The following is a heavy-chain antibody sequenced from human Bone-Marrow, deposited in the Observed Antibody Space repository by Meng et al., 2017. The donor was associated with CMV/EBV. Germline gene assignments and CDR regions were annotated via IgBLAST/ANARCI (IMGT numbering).Heavy chain of an antibody. D-gene: IGHD6-13*01. J-gene: IGHJ6*02. V-gene: IGHV3-74*01. CDR1: GFTFSSYA. CDR2: INSDGSST. Sequence: GESLKISCAASGFTFSSYAMHWVRQAPGKGLVWVSRINSDGSSTSYADSVKGRFTISRDNAKNTLYLQMNSLRAEDTAVYYCARDWAHHSSSWYWDYYYGMDVWGQGTTVTASS. CDR3: ARDWAHHSSSWYWDYYYGMDV.